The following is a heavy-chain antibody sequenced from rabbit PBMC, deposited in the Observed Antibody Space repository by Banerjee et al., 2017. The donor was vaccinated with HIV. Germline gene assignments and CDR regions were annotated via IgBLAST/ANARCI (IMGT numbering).Heavy chain of an antibody. D-gene: IGHD7-1*01. CDR2: IYTGSSGGT. V-gene: IGHV1S45*01. CDR1: GFTISSSYW. Sequence: QERLEESGGDLVMPGASLTLSCKASGFTISSSYWICWVRQTPGKGLEWIGCIYTGSSGGTAYASWAKGRFTISKTSSTTVTLQMTSLTAADTATYFCARDTGTSFSSYGMDLWGPGTLVTVS. J-gene: IGHJ6*01. CDR3: ARDTGTSFSSYGMDL.